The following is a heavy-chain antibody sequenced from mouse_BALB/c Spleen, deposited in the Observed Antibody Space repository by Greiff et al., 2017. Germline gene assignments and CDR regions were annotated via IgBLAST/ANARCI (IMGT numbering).Heavy chain of an antibody. D-gene: IGHD1-1*02. CDR3: TREGYGEIFDY. CDR2: IDPSDSYT. J-gene: IGHJ2*01. Sequence: QVQLQQPGAELVKPGASVKMSCKASGYTFTSYWMHWVKQRPGQGLEWIGVIDPSDSYTSYNQKFKGKATLTVDTSSSTAYMQLSSLTSEDSAVYYCTREGYGEIFDYWGQGTTLTVSS. V-gene: IGHV1S127*01. CDR1: GYTFTSYW.